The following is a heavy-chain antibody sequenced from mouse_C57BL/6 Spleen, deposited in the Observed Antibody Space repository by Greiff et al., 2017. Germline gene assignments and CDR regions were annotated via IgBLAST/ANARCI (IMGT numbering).Heavy chain of an antibody. CDR1: GFNITDYY. D-gene: IGHD1-1*01. J-gene: IGHJ2*01. V-gene: IGHV14-1*01. CDR3: TTCYYGSSYDFDY. Sequence: EVQLQQSGAELVRPGASVKLSCTASGFNITDYYMHWVKQRPEQGLEWIGSIDPEDGDTEYAPKFQGKATLTADTSSNTAYLQLSSLTSEDTAVYYCTTCYYGSSYDFDYWGQGTTLTVSS. CDR2: IDPEDGDT.